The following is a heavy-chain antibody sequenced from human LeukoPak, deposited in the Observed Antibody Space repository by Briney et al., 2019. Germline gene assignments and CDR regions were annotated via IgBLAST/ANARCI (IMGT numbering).Heavy chain of an antibody. V-gene: IGHV1-69*13. J-gene: IGHJ4*02. CDR2: IIPIFGTA. CDR1: GGTFSSYA. CDR3: ARRPTPELHYFDY. D-gene: IGHD3-10*01. Sequence: ASVKVSCKASGGTFSSYAISWVRQAPGQGLEWMGGIIPIFGTANYAQKFQGRVTITADESTSTAYMELSSLRSEDTAVYYCARRPTPELHYFDYWGQGTLVTVSS.